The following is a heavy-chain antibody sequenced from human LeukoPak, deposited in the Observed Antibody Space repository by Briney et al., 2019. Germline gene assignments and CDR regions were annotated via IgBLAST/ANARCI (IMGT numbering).Heavy chain of an antibody. CDR2: IYSGGST. CDR3: AKSLRPWIQLWLLDY. J-gene: IGHJ4*02. V-gene: IGHV3-66*01. D-gene: IGHD5-18*01. Sequence: GGSLRLSCAASGFTVSSNYMSWVRQAPGKGLEWVSVIYSGGSTYYADSVKGRFTISRDNSKNTLYLQMNSLRAEDTAVYYCAKSLRPWIQLWLLDYWGQGTLVTVSS. CDR1: GFTVSSNY.